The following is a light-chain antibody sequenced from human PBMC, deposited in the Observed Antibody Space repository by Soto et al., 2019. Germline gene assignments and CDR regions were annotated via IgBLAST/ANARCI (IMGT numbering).Light chain of an antibody. CDR2: HTS. V-gene: IGKV3-20*01. J-gene: IGKJ4*01. CDR3: QQYGDSPLT. CDR1: QTVSDNF. Sequence: VLTQSPGTLSLSPGDRATLSCRASQTVSDNFLAWYQQIPGQAPRLLIYHTSSRAAGIPERISGSGSGTDFTLTINRLEPEDFAVYYCQQYGDSPLTFGGGTKLEIK.